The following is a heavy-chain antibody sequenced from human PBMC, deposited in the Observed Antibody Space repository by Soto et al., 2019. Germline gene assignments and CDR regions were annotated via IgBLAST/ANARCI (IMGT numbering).Heavy chain of an antibody. CDR2: ISYDGSNK. J-gene: IGHJ5*02. CDR1: GFTFSSFA. Sequence: QVQLVESGGGVVQPGRSLRLSCAASGFTFSSFAIHWVRQGPGKGLEWVAVISYDGSNKYYAHSGRGRFTISRDNSKNTLYLQMNSLRAEDTAVYYCAKSGSYSWWFDPWGQGTLVTVSS. CDR3: AKSGSYSWWFDP. V-gene: IGHV3-30-3*02. D-gene: IGHD1-26*01.